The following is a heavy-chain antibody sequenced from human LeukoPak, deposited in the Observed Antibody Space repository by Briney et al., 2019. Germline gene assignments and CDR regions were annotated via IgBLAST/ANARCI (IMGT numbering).Heavy chain of an antibody. D-gene: IGHD5-18*01. V-gene: IGHV4-31*02. CDR2: IYYSGST. Sequence: SWIRQHPGKGLEWIGYIYYSGSTYYNPSLKSRVTISVDTSKNQFSLKLSSVTAADTAVYYCARDQIGYSYAPGWFDPWGQGTLVTVSS. CDR3: ARDQIGYSYAPGWFDP. J-gene: IGHJ5*02.